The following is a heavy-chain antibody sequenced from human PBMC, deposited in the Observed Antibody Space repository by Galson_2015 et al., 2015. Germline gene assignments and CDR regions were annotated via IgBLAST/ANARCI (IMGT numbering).Heavy chain of an antibody. D-gene: IGHD6-19*01. CDR3: GRGGVRLQYTSGWYRWIDY. CDR2: ISPSGSST. CDR1: GFTFTNYD. Sequence: SLRLSCAASGFTFTNYDMNWVRQAPGKRPEWVSFISPSGSSTVYADSVKGRFTISRDNVENSVYLQMSGLRPEDTAVYYCGRGGVRLQYTSGWYRWIDYWGQGSLVTVSP. J-gene: IGHJ4*02. V-gene: IGHV3-48*03.